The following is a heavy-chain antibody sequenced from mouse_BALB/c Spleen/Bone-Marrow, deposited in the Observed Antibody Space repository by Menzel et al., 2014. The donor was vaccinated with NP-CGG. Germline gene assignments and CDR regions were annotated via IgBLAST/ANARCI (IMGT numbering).Heavy chain of an antibody. CDR1: GFDFSRFW. J-gene: IGHJ2*01. Sequence: EVQLVESGGGLVQPGGSLKLSCAASGFDFSRFWMSWVRQAPGKGLEWIGEINPDSSTINYTPSLKDKFIISRDNTKNTLYLQIIKLTSDNTSLYYFPKLNYYFNFFFWGPGTTLTVSS. D-gene: IGHD1-1*01. CDR3: PKLNYYFNFFF. CDR2: INPDSSTI. V-gene: IGHV4-1*02.